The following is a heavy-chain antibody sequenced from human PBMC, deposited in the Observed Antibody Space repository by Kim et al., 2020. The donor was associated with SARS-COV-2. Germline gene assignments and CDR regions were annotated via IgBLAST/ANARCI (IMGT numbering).Heavy chain of an antibody. CDR2: ISSGSDYI. CDR1: GFSFRTYS. Sequence: GGSLRLSCAASGFSFRTYSMNWVRQAPGKGLEWVSSISSGSDYIYYADSVKGRFTISRDNAKNSLFLQMNSLRAEDTALYYCARDWCSGGACYSFGYWGQGTLVTVSS. CDR3: ARDWCSGGACYSFGY. D-gene: IGHD2-15*01. V-gene: IGHV3-21*06. J-gene: IGHJ4*02.